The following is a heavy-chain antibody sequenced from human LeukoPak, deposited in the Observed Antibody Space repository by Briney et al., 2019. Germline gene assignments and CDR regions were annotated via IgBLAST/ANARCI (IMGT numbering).Heavy chain of an antibody. J-gene: IGHJ4*02. D-gene: IGHD4-23*01. CDR1: GFTFNSYS. CDR2: ISDDETYK. CDR3: AKSWGNYGGEYYFDY. V-gene: IGHV3-30-3*02. Sequence: GGSLRLSCAASGFTFNSYSMHWVRQAPGKGLEWVTAISDDETYKFYADSVKGRFTISRDNSKNTLYLQMNSLRAEDTAVYYCAKSWGNYGGEYYFDYWGQGTLVTVSS.